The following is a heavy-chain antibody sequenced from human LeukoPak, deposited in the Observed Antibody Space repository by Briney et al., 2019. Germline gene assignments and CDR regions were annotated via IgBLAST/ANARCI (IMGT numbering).Heavy chain of an antibody. Sequence: SETLSLTCTVSGGSTSSYYWSWIRQPPGKGLEWIACIYYSGGTEYNPSLNSRVTISVDTSKTQFSLKLSSVTAADTAVYYCARSPGCNYGYGWFDLWGQGALVTVSS. CDR2: IYYSGGT. V-gene: IGHV4-59*01. CDR3: ARSPGCNYGYGWFDL. J-gene: IGHJ5*02. CDR1: GGSTSSYY. D-gene: IGHD3-10*01.